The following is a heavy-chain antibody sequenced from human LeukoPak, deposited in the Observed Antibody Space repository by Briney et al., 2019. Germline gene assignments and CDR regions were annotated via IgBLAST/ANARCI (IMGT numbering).Heavy chain of an antibody. CDR3: AKDIGYSSGWYTGNYFDY. CDR1: GFTFDDYA. V-gene: IGHV3-43*02. CDR2: ISGDGGNT. J-gene: IGHJ4*02. D-gene: IGHD6-19*01. Sequence: GGSLRLSCAASGFTFDDYAMHWVRQAPGKGLEWVSLISGDGGNTYYADSVKGRFTIYRDNSKNSLYLQMNSLRTEDTALYYCAKDIGYSSGWYTGNYFDYWGQGTLVTVSS.